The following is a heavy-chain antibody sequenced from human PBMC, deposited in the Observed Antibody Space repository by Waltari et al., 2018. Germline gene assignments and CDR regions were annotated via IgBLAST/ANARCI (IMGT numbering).Heavy chain of an antibody. CDR1: GFTFSTYA. CDR3: TNGGY. V-gene: IGHV3-23*03. CDR2: IYNGGSGT. Sequence: EVQLVESGGDLVQPGGSLRLTGAASGFTFSTYAMSWVRQSPGKGLEWVSSIYNGGSGTYYADSVKGRFTISRDNSRNTLYLQMNSLSVEDTAVYYCTNGGYWGQGTLVTVSS. D-gene: IGHD3-16*01. J-gene: IGHJ4*02.